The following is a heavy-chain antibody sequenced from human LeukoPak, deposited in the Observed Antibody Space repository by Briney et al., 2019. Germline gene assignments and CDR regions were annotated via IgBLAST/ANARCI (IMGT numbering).Heavy chain of an antibody. J-gene: IGHJ4*02. Sequence: GGSLRLSCAASGFTFSSYSMNWVRQAPGKGLEWVSSISSSSSYTYYADSVKGRFTISRDNAKNSLYLQMNSLRAEDTAVYYCAREYCSSTSCYIIDYWGQGTLVTVSS. CDR1: GFTFSSYS. CDR3: AREYCSSTSCYIIDY. CDR2: ISSSSSYT. D-gene: IGHD2-2*02. V-gene: IGHV3-21*01.